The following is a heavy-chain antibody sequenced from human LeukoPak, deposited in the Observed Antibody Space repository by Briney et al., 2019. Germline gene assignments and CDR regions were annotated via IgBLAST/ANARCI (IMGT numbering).Heavy chain of an antibody. CDR1: GFSFSSDV. V-gene: IGHV3-30*18. J-gene: IGHJ4*02. CDR3: AKGYYDSSGYYLGYFDY. CDR2: ISAAGTYI. Sequence: GGSLRLSCAASGFSFSSDVMHWVRQTPGKGLEWVAVISAAGTYIVYADVVKGRFTISRDNAKNTLYVQMDSLRAEDTAVYYCAKGYYDSSGYYLGYFDYWGQGTLVTVSS. D-gene: IGHD3-22*01.